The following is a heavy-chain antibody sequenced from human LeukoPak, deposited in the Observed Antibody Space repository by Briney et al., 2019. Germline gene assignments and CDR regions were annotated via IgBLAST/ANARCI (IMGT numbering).Heavy chain of an antibody. J-gene: IGHJ4*02. V-gene: IGHV3-23*01. CDR3: ATELSWIPGGY. CDR1: GFTFSSYA. CDR2: ISGSGGST. D-gene: IGHD3-16*02. Sequence: GGSLRLSCAASGFTFSSYAMSWVRQAPGKGLEWVSAISGSGGSTYYADSVKGRLTISRDNSKNTLYLQMNSLRAEDTAVYYCATELSWIPGGYWGRGTLVTVSS.